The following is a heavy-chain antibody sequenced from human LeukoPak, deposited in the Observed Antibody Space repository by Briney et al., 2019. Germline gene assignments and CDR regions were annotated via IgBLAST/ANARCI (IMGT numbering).Heavy chain of an antibody. CDR2: INPNSGGT. J-gene: IGHJ4*02. CDR3: ARDSQRRYCTNGVCYTDFDY. V-gene: IGHV1-2*02. Sequence: ASVKVSCKASGYTFTGYYMHWVRQAPGQGLEWMGWINPNSGGTNYAQKFQGRVTMTRDTSISTAYMELSRLRSDDTAVYYCARDSQRRYCTNGVCYTDFDYWGQGTLVTVSS. D-gene: IGHD2-8*01. CDR1: GYTFTGYY.